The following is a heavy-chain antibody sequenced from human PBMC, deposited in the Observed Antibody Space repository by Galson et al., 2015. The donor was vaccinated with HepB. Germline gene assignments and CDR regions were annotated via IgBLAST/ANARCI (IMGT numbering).Heavy chain of an antibody. CDR2: INHSGST. CDR1: GGSFSGYY. Sequence: SETLSLTCAVYGGSFSGYYWSWIRQPPGKGLEWIGEINHSGSTNYNPSLKSRVTISGDTSKNQFSLKLSSVTAADTAVYYCARDNYYDSSGYSDYWGQGTLVTVSS. V-gene: IGHV4-34*01. D-gene: IGHD3-22*01. J-gene: IGHJ4*02. CDR3: ARDNYYDSSGYSDY.